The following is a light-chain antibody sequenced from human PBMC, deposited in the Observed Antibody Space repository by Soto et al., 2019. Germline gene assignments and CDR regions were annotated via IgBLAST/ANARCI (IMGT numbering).Light chain of an antibody. CDR1: QSVSSY. CDR2: DAS. V-gene: IGKV3-11*01. J-gene: IGKJ5*01. CDR3: QQRSNWPPIT. Sequence: EIVLTQSPVTLSLSPGERATLSCRASQSVSSYLAWYQQKPGQAPRLLIYDASNRATGIPARFSGSGSGTEFTRTIDNLEPEDFAVYYCQQRSNWPPITFGQGTRLEIK.